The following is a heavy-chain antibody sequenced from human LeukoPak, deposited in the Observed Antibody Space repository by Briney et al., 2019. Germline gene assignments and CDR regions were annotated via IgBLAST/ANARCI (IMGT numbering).Heavy chain of an antibody. D-gene: IGHD6-19*01. CDR1: GFTFSSYA. J-gene: IGHJ4*02. CDR2: ISGSGGST. CDR3: AKDPSSGWYGGVDY. Sequence: GGSLRLSCAASGFTFSSYAMSWVRQAPGEGLEWVSAISGSGGSTYYADSVKGRSTISRDNSKNTLYLQMNSLRAEDTAVYYCAKDPSSGWYGGVDYWGQGTLVTVSS. V-gene: IGHV3-23*01.